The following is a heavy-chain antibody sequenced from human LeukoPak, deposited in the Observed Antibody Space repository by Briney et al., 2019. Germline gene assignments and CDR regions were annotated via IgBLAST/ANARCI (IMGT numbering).Heavy chain of an antibody. Sequence: SETLSLTCTVSGGSISSSSYYWGWIRQPPGKGLEWIGSIYYSGSTYYNPSLKSRVTISVDTSKNQFSLKLSSVTAADTAVYYCARHSRYCSSTSCYHMGAFDIWGQGTMVTVSS. D-gene: IGHD2-2*01. CDR1: GGSISSSSYY. CDR3: ARHSRYCSSTSCYHMGAFDI. V-gene: IGHV4-39*01. CDR2: IYYSGST. J-gene: IGHJ3*02.